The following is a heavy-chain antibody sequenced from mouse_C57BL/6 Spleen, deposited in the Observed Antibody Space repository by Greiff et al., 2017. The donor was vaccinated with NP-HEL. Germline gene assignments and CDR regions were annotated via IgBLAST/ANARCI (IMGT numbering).Heavy chain of an antibody. D-gene: IGHD2-4*01. V-gene: IGHV1-76*01. J-gene: IGHJ3*01. CDR3: ARRGYDYDGWFAY. CDR2: IYPGSGNT. CDR1: GYTFTDYY. Sequence: VKLKQSGAELVRPGASVKLSCKASGYTFTDYYINWVKQRPGQGLEWIARIYPGSGNTYYNEKFKGKATLTAEKSSSTAYMQLSSLTSEDSAVYFCARRGYDYDGWFAYWGQGTLVTVSA.